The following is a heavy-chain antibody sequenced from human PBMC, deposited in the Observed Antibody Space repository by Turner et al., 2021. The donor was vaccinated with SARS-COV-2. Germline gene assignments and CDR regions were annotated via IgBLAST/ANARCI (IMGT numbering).Heavy chain of an antibody. CDR3: ARELTNNWFDP. Sequence: QILLQASGPGLVKPSETLSLTCTVSGASINSYYWAWIRQPPGNRLEWIGYIYYRGSTNYNPSLKSRVTISVDTSKNQFTLKLTSVTAADTAVDFCARELTNNWFDPWGQGTLVTVSS. D-gene: IGHD3-10*01. CDR2: IYYRGST. CDR1: GASINSYY. V-gene: IGHV4-59*01. J-gene: IGHJ5*02.